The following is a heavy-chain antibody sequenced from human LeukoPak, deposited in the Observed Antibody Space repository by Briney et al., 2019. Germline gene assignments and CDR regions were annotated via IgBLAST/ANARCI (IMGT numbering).Heavy chain of an antibody. CDR1: GFTFSSYG. CDR2: ISYDGSNK. D-gene: IGHD3-22*01. V-gene: IGHV3-30*18. CDR3: AKGMDYDVPEAPTDY. J-gene: IGHJ4*02. Sequence: SGGSLRLSCAASGFTFSSYGMHWVRQAPGKGLEWVAVISYDGSNKYYADSVKGRFTISRDNSKNTLYLQMNSLRAEDTAVYYCAKGMDYDVPEAPTDYWGQGTLVTVSS.